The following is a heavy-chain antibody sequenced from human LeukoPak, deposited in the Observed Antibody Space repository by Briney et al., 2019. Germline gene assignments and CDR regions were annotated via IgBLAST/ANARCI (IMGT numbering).Heavy chain of an antibody. CDR2: IKQDGSDK. V-gene: IGHV3-7*01. J-gene: IGHJ5*02. Sequence: PGGSLRLSCAASGFTFSTYWMSWVRQVPGKGLEWVANIKQDGSDKSYVDSVKGRLTISRDDAKNLLYLQMNSLRAEDTAMYYCAREVAAAGAGTWGQGTLVTVSS. CDR1: GFTFSTYW. D-gene: IGHD6-13*01. CDR3: AREVAAAGAGT.